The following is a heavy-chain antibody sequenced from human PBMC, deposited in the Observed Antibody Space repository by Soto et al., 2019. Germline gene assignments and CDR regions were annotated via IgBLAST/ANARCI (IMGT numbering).Heavy chain of an antibody. D-gene: IGHD6-19*01. V-gene: IGHV3-74*01. J-gene: IGHJ4*02. CDR2: INSDGSST. CDR1: GFTFSSYW. CDR3: ATFSYSSGLDY. Sequence: EVQLVESGGGLVQPGGSLRLSCAASGFTFSSYWMHWVRQAPGKGLVWVSRINSDGSSTIYADSVKGRFTISRDNAKSTLYLQMNSLRAEDTAVYYCATFSYSSGLDYWGQGTLVSVSS.